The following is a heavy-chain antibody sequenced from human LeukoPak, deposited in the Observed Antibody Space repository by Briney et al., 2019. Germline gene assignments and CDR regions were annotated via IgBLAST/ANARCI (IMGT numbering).Heavy chain of an antibody. CDR1: SGSICGSN. CDR3: ASLELIGEKRGAFHT. CDR2: IYYSGTT. V-gene: IGHV4-59*01. D-gene: IGHD1-26*01. Sequence: SERLSLTCTVSSGSICGSNWSCIRQPPGRELEWIGYIYYSGTTNYNPSLNIRVTISLDASNQQLSLTLNSVTAADTAVYYCASLELIGEKRGAFHTWGQGTMVTVSS. J-gene: IGHJ3*02.